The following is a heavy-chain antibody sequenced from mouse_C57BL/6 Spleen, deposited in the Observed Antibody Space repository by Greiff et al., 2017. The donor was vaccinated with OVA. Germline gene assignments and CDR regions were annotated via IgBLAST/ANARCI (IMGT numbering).Heavy chain of an antibody. CDR2: ISSGSSTI. Sequence: EVKLVESGGGLVKPGGSLKLSCAASGFTFSDYGMHWVRQAPEKGLEWVAYISSGSSTIYYADTVKGRFTISRDNAKNTLCLQMTSLRTEDTAMDYCAKYSNYAMDYWGQGTSVTVSS. CDR3: AKYSNYAMDY. J-gene: IGHJ4*01. CDR1: GFTFSDYG. D-gene: IGHD2-5*01. V-gene: IGHV5-17*01.